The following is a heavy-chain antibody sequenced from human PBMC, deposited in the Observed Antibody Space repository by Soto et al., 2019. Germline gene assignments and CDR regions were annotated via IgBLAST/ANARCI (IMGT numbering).Heavy chain of an antibody. CDR1: GFTFSSYG. CDR3: ARDGSTAMAYYFDY. CDR2: IWYDGSNK. Sequence: WGSLRLSCSASGFTFSSYGMHWFRQAPGKGLEWVAVIWYDGSNKYYADSVKGRFTISRDNSKNTLYLQMNSLRAEDTAVYYCARDGSTAMAYYFDYWGQGTLVTVSS. V-gene: IGHV3-33*01. J-gene: IGHJ4*02. D-gene: IGHD5-18*01.